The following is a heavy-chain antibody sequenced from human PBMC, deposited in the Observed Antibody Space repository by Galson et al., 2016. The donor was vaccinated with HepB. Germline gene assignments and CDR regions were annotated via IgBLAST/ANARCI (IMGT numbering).Heavy chain of an antibody. D-gene: IGHD5-12*01. Sequence: SVKVSCKASGYTFTSFDISWLRQAPGQGLEWIGWITGYNGNIKYAQKFQDRVTLTRDTSTSTAYMELRSLRSDDTAGYYCERWNGGYDEWGQGALVTVSS. CDR2: ITGYNGNI. J-gene: IGHJ4*02. CDR3: ERWNGGYDE. V-gene: IGHV1-18*01. CDR1: GYTFTSFD.